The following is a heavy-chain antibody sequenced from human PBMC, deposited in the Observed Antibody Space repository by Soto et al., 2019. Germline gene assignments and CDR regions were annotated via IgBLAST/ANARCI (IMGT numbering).Heavy chain of an antibody. CDR2: VNPRGGRT. J-gene: IGHJ4*02. CDR3: ARDYPGGKNFDY. D-gene: IGHD2-15*01. Sequence: QVQLLQSGAAVKRPGATVKISCKASGFTLRDFYMHWVRQAPGQGLEWVGMVNPRGGRTSYAQKFQGRVTMTRDTSTATVYMELSSLTSDDTALYYVARDYPGGKNFDYWGQGT. CDR1: GFTLRDFY. V-gene: IGHV1-46*01.